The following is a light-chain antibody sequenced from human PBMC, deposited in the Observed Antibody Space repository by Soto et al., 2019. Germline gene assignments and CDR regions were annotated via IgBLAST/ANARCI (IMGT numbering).Light chain of an antibody. J-gene: IGKJ1*01. CDR2: GPS. V-gene: IGKV3-20*01. Sequence: EIVLTQSPGTLSLSPGERAALSCRASQRVSNDYVAWYRKKPGQAPSLLMYGPSSRAAGIPDRFSGSVSGTDFTLFTLTISRLEPEDFAVYYCQQYGNSPWTFGQGTKVEI. CDR3: QQYGNSPWT. CDR1: QRVSNDY.